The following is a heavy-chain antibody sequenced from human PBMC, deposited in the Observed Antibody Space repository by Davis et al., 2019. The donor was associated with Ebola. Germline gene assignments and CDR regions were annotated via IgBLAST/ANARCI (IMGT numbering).Heavy chain of an antibody. J-gene: IGHJ6*04. CDR3: ARDLWDYYYGMDV. Sequence: MPSETLSLTCTVSGGSISSGDYYWSWIRQPPGKGLESVGYIYYTGSTYYNASLRSRVTISVDTSKNQFSLKLRSVTAADTAVYYCARDLWDYYYGMDVWGKGTTVTVSS. CDR1: GGSISSGDYY. CDR2: IYYTGST. D-gene: IGHD3-16*01. V-gene: IGHV4-30-4*01.